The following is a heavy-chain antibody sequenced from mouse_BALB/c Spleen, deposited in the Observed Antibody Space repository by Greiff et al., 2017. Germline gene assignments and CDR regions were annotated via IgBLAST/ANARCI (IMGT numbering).Heavy chain of an antibody. CDR2: IDPETGGT. J-gene: IGHJ2*01. CDR3: TREGFDY. CDR1: GYTFTDYE. Sequence: VQLQQSGAELVRPGASVTLSCKASGYTFTDYEMHWVKQTPVHGLEWIGAIDPETGGTAYNQKFKGKATLTADKSSSTAYMELRSLTSEDSAVYYCTREGFDYWGQGTTLTVSS. V-gene: IGHV1-15*01.